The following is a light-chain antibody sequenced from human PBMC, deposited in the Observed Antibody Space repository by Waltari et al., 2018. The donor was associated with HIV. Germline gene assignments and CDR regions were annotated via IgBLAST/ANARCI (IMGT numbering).Light chain of an antibody. CDR3: QVWDRSSDHWV. J-gene: IGLJ3*02. Sequence: SYVLTQPPSVSVAPGETARITCGGNNIGGKSVHWYQQKPGQAPALLIFDGSDRPPGIPGRFSGSNSGNTATLTISRVEAGDEADYYCQVWDRSSDHWVFGGGTKLPVL. CDR2: DGS. CDR1: NIGGKS. V-gene: IGLV3-21*04.